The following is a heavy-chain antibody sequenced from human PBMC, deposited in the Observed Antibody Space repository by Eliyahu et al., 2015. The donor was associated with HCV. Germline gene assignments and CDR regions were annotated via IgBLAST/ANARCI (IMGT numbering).Heavy chain of an antibody. CDR2: ITGSGERI. V-gene: IGHV3-23*01. Sequence: QLLESGGGLARPGGSLRISCAASGFTFSSYSVYWVRQASGKGLEWVSAITGSGERIYYADSVRGRFTISRDNSKNTLYLQMDSLTARHPGRHYCAKGEAFESRLASWGQGTLVTVSS. D-gene: IGHD3-10*01. J-gene: IGHJ4*02. CDR1: GFTFSSYS. CDR3: AKGEAFESRLAS.